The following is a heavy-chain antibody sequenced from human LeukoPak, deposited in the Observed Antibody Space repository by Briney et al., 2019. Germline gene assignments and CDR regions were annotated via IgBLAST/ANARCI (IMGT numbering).Heavy chain of an antibody. CDR2: IYYSGST. CDR1: GGSISSYY. J-gene: IGHJ4*02. D-gene: IGHD4-17*01. Sequence: SETLSLTCTVSGGSISSYYWSWIRQPPGKGLEWIGYIYYSGSTNYNPSLKSRVTISVDTSKNQFSLKLSSVTAADTTVYYCARTDYGDYCHRYWGQGTLVTVSS. V-gene: IGHV4-59*01. CDR3: ARTDYGDYCHRY.